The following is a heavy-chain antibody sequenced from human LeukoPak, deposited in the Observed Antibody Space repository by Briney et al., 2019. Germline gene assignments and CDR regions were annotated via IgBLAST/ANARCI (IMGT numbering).Heavy chain of an antibody. CDR1: GYSISSGYY. CDR3: AREGYSYGYQFDY. V-gene: IGHV4-38-2*02. Sequence: PSETLSLTCTVPGYSISSGYYWGWIRQPPGKGLEWIGSIYHSGSTYYNPSLKSRVTISVDTSKNQFSLKLSSVTAADTAVYYCAREGYSYGYQFDYWGQGTLVTVSS. J-gene: IGHJ4*02. D-gene: IGHD5-18*01. CDR2: IYHSGST.